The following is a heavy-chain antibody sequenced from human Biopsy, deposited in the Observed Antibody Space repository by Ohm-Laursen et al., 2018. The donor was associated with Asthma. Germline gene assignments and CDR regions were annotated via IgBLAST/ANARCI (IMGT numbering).Heavy chain of an antibody. V-gene: IGHV4-30-4*01. Sequence: TLSLTCTVSGGYIDSHDWSWCWIRQSPGKGLQWLGYAHFSGSTHYNPSLDRRIRMSVDTSKSQDPLSLTSVSAADTAVYFCARVRRYGDIFFGMDVWGQGTTVTVSS. CDR2: AHFSGST. CDR1: GGYIDSHDWS. D-gene: IGHD4-17*01. J-gene: IGHJ6*01. CDR3: ARVRRYGDIFFGMDV.